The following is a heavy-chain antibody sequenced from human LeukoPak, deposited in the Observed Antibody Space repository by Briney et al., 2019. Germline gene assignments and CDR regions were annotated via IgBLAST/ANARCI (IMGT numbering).Heavy chain of an antibody. CDR1: GFTFSDYY. CDR3: ARVQIAPYYYMDV. D-gene: IGHD2-21*01. V-gene: IGHV3-11*01. J-gene: IGHJ6*03. Sequence: GGSLRLSCAASGFTFSDYYMSWIRQAPGKGLEWGSYISSSGSTIYYADSVKGRFTISRDNAKNSLYLQMNSLRAEDTAVYYCARVQIAPYYYMDVWGKGTTVTVSS. CDR2: ISSSGSTI.